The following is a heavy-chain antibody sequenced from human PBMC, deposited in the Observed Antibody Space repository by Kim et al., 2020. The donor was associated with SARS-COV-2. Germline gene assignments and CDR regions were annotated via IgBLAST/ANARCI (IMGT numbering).Heavy chain of an antibody. J-gene: IGHJ5*02. Sequence: GGSLRLSCAASGFTFSSYEMNWVRQAPGKGLEWVSYISSSGSTIYYADSVKGRFTISRDNAKNSLYLQMNSLRAEDTAVYYCAREPVLRYFNWFDPWGQGTLFTVSS. CDR1: GFTFSSYE. CDR3: AREPVLRYFNWFDP. V-gene: IGHV3-48*03. D-gene: IGHD3-9*01. CDR2: ISSSGSTI.